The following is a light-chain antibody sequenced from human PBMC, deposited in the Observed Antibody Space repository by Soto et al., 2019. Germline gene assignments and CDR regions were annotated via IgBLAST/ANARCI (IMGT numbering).Light chain of an antibody. CDR2: LGS. CDR1: QSLLHSNGYNY. V-gene: IGKV2-28*01. J-gene: IGKJ1*01. CDR3: MQALQTPWT. Sequence: DIVMTQSPLSLPVTPGEPASISCRSSQSLLHSNGYNYLDWYLQKPGQSPQLLVYLGSTRASGVPDRFSGSGSGTDFTLKISRVEAEDVGVYYCMQALQTPWTLGQGTKVEIK.